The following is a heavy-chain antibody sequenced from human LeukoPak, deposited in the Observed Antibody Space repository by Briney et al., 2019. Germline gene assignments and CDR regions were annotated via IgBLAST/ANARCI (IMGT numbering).Heavy chain of an antibody. CDR1: GFTFSTYD. D-gene: IGHD3-10*01. CDR2: ISYDGSDK. CDR3: AKDFGEAAFDI. Sequence: GGSLRLSCAASGFTFSTYDMHWVRQAPGKGLEWVSIISYDGSDKYYADSVKGRFTISRDNSKNTLYLQMNSLRAEDTAVYYCAKDFGEAAFDIWGQGTMVTVSS. J-gene: IGHJ3*02. V-gene: IGHV3-30*18.